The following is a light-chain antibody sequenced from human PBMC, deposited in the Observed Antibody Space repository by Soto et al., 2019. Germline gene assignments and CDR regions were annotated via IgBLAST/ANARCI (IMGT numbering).Light chain of an antibody. V-gene: IGKV3-11*01. CDR3: QQRNMWPRT. CDR2: DAS. J-gene: IGKJ1*01. CDR1: QGVSRK. Sequence: DIVMTQSPATLSVAPGERVTFSCRASQGVSRKLAWYQHKPGQAPRLLIYDASNRAPGIPARFGGSGSGADFTLSISSLEPEDFAVYHCQQRNMWPRTFGQGTKVDIK.